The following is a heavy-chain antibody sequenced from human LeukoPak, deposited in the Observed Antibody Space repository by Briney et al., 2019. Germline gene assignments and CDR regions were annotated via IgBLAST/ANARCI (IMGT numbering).Heavy chain of an antibody. D-gene: IGHD3-3*01. CDR3: AKALTIFGVVIIHSVIDY. J-gene: IGHJ4*02. V-gene: IGHV3-30*02. CDR1: EFTFSSYG. Sequence: PGGSLRLSCAASEFTFSSYGMHWVRQAPGKGLEWVAFIRYEGSNKYYADSVKGRFAISRDNSKNTLYLQMNSLRADDTAVYYCAKALTIFGVVIIHSVIDYWGQGALVTVSS. CDR2: IRYEGSNK.